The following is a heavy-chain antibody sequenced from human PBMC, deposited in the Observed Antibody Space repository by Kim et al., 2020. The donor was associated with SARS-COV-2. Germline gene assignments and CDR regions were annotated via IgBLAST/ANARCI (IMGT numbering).Heavy chain of an antibody. D-gene: IGHD2-2*01. J-gene: IGHJ4*02. V-gene: IGHV4-59*01. CDR3: ARDLGYD. Sequence: RGGTNYNPTLKRRVTISVDTSKNQFSLKLSSVTAADTAVYYCARDLGYDWGQGTLVTVSS. CDR2: RGGT.